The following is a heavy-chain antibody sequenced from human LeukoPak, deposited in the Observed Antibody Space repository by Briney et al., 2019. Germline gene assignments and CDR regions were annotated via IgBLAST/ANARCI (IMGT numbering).Heavy chain of an antibody. V-gene: IGHV3-30-3*01. CDR3: ARGSPNSSGWNYYYYYYGMDV. CDR1: GFTFSSYA. J-gene: IGHJ6*02. D-gene: IGHD6-19*01. Sequence: GGSLRLSFAASGFTFSSYAMHWVRRAPGKGLEWVAVISYDGSNKYYADSVKGRFTISRDNSKNTLYLQMNSLRAEDTAVYYCARGSPNSSGWNYYYYYYGMDVWGQGTTVTVSS. CDR2: ISYDGSNK.